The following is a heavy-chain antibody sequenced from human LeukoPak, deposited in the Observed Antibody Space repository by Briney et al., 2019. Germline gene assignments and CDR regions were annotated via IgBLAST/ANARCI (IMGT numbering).Heavy chain of an antibody. J-gene: IGHJ3*02. V-gene: IGHV3-53*01. CDR1: GFTISNNY. Sequence: PGGSLRLSCAASGFTISNNYMSWVRQAPGKGLEWVSLIYSGGGTFYADSVKGRFTISGDNSKNTLYLQMNSLRAEDTAMYYCARDRHSRGLDAFDICGQGTMVIVSS. CDR3: ARDRHSRGLDAFDI. CDR2: IYSGGGT. D-gene: IGHD3-22*01.